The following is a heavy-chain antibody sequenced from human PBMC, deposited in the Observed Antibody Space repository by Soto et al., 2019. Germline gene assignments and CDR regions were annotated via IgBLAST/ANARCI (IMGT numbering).Heavy chain of an antibody. CDR2: IGSGGTA. CDR3: AKLGFCSGGTCYLDYYNGVDV. J-gene: IGHJ6*02. CDR1: GVTFSTNA. V-gene: IGHV3-23*04. Sequence: EVQLVESGGGVVQPGGSLRLACAASGVTFSTNAMSWVRQAPGKGLEWVSTIGSGGTAYYADSVKGRFTISRDISKNTQSLQMNSLRTEDTAVYYCAKLGFCSGGTCYLDYYNGVDVWGQGTTVTVS. D-gene: IGHD2-15*01.